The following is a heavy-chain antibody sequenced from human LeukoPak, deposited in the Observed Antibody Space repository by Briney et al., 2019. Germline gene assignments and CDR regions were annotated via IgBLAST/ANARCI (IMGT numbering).Heavy chain of an antibody. CDR1: GCTFSSYE. V-gene: IGHV3-48*03. CDR3: ARDGDSSGPSLDY. D-gene: IGHD3-22*01. J-gene: IGHJ4*02. Sequence: GGTLTLSCAASGCTFSSYEMNWVRQAPGKGLEWVSYISSSGSTRYYADSVKGRFTISRDNAKNSLYLQMNSLRAEDTAVYYCARDGDSSGPSLDYWGQGTLVTVSS. CDR2: ISSSGSTR.